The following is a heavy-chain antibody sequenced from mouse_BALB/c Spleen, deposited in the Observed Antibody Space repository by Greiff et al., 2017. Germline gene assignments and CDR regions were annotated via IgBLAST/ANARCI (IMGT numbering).Heavy chain of an antibody. Sequence: QVQLQQPGAELVKPGASVKLSCKASGYTFTSYWMHWVKQRPGQGLEWIGEINPSNGRTNYNEKFKSKATLTVDKSSSTAYMQLSSLTSEDSAVYYCARCLPGTGEDFAYWGQGTLVTVSA. CDR2: INPSNGRT. J-gene: IGHJ3*01. CDR3: ARCLPGTGEDFAY. CDR1: GYTFTSYW. D-gene: IGHD4-1*01. V-gene: IGHV1S81*02.